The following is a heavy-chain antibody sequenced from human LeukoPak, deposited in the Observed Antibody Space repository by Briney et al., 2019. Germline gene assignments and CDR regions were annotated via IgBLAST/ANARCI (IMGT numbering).Heavy chain of an antibody. CDR1: GFTFSDYY. D-gene: IGHD2-2*01. J-gene: IGHJ4*02. V-gene: IGHV3-66*01. CDR3: ASYISTPYYFDY. CDR2: IYSGGST. Sequence: PGGSLRLSCAASGFTFSDYYMSWVRQAPGKGLEWVSVIYSGGSTYYADSVKGRFTISRDNSKNTLYLQMNSLRAEDTAVYYCASYISTPYYFDYWGQGTLVTVSS.